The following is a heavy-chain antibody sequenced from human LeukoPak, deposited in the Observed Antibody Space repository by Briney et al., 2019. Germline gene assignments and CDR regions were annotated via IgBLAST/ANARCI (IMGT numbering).Heavy chain of an antibody. CDR3: ARGRRSGYYYYYYYMDV. V-gene: IGHV4-34*01. D-gene: IGHD5-12*01. CDR1: GGSFSGYY. CDR2: INHSGST. Sequence: PSETLSLTCAVYGGSFSGYYWSWIRQPPGKGLEWVGEINHSGSTNYNPSLKSRVTISVDTSKNQFSLKLSSVTAADTAVYYCARGRRSGYYYYYYYMDVWGKGTTVTVSS. J-gene: IGHJ6*03.